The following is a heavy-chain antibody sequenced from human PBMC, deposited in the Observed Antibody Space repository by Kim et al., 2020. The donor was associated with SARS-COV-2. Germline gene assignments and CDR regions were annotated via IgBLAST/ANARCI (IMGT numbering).Heavy chain of an antibody. CDR3: ARSKPSWNTPHGMDV. V-gene: IGHV4-4*09. D-gene: IGHD1-1*01. J-gene: IGHJ6*02. Sequence: PSLKRRVTISVDTSKNQFSLKLSSVTAADTAVYYCARSKPSWNTPHGMDVWGQGTTVTVSS.